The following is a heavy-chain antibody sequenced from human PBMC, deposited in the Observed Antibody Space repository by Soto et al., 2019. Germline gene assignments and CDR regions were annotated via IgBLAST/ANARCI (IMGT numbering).Heavy chain of an antibody. CDR2: ISSRSSYI. D-gene: IGHD6-19*01. J-gene: IGHJ4*02. CDR3: ARSSRGWG. V-gene: IGHV3-21*01. Sequence: EVQLVESGGGMVKPGGSLRLSCAASGFIFSTYSMNWVRQAPGRGLEWVSSISSRSSYIFYADSVKGRFTITRDNAKNSLSLQMDSLRAEDTAAYYCARSSRGWGWGQGTLVSVSS. CDR1: GFIFSTYS.